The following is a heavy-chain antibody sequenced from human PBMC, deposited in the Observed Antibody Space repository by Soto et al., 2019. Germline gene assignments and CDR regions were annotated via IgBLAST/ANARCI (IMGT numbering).Heavy chain of an antibody. CDR3: ARGTYYYDSSGYYYFDY. CDR1: GGSISSYY. V-gene: IGHV4-59*01. Sequence: PSETLSLTCTVSGGSISSYYWSWIRQPPGKGLEWIGYTYYSGSTNYNPSLKSRVTISVDTSKNQFSLKLSSVTAADTAVYYCARGTYYYDSSGYYYFDYWGQRTLVTVSS. J-gene: IGHJ4*02. D-gene: IGHD3-22*01. CDR2: TYYSGST.